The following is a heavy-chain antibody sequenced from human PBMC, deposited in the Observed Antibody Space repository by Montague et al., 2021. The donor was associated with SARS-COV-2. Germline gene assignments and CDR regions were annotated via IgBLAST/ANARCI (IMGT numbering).Heavy chain of an antibody. Sequence: SETLSLTCTVSGGSITVSRYGWGWIRQPPGKGLEWIGSVHYTGTTSYNASLKSRLTISVDTSENQFSLKMTSVTASVTAVYYCARHRANAGSFDIWGQGTMVTVSS. CDR2: VHYTGTT. CDR3: ARHRANAGSFDI. V-gene: IGHV4-39*01. CDR1: GGSITVSRYG. J-gene: IGHJ3*02. D-gene: IGHD1-1*01.